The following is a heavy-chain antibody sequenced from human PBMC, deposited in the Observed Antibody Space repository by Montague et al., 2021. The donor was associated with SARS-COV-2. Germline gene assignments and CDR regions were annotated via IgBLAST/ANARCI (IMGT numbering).Heavy chain of an antibody. CDR3: ARAANILSGFYNHPFEY. D-gene: IGHD3-9*01. Sequence: SETLSLTCTVSGGSISSYYWSWIRQPPGKGLEWIGYIYYSGSTNYNPSFWSRVSMSSDRSKNQFSLKLTSVTPADTAVYYCARAANILSGFYNHPFEYWGQGILVTVSS. J-gene: IGHJ4*02. CDR2: IYYSGST. CDR1: GGSISSYY. V-gene: IGHV4-59*13.